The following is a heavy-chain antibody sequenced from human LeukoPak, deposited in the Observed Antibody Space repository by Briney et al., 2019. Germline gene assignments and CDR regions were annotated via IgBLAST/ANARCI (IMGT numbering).Heavy chain of an antibody. V-gene: IGHV3-53*01. CDR1: GFTVSSNY. D-gene: IGHD2-2*01. CDR2: IYSGGST. Sequence: PGGSLRLSCAASGFTVSSNYMSWVSQAPGKGLEWVSVIYSGGSTYYADSVKGRFTISKDNSNNTLYLQMNSLRAEDTAVYYCARAGRHAAAPDYWGQGTLVTVSS. CDR3: ARAGRHAAAPDY. J-gene: IGHJ4*02.